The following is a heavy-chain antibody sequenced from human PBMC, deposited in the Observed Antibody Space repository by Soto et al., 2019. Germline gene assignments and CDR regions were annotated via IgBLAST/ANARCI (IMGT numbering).Heavy chain of an antibody. J-gene: IGHJ6*02. Sequence: ASVKVSCKASGYTFASYAVHWVRQAPGQGLEWMGWINAGNGNTKYSQKFQGRVTITRDTSASTAYMELSSLRSEDTAVYYCARDELVRYYYYAMDVWGQGTTVTVSS. CDR3: ARDELVRYYYYAMDV. CDR1: GYTFASYA. D-gene: IGHD6-6*01. CDR2: INAGNGNT. V-gene: IGHV1-3*01.